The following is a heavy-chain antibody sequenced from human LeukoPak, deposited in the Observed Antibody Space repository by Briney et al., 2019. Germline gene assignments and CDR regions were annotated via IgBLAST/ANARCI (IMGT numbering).Heavy chain of an antibody. CDR1: GYTFTNYV. J-gene: IGHJ4*02. CDR3: ARDDCGDTCYPGGY. CDR2: INAGNGDT. V-gene: IGHV1-3*01. Sequence: GASVKVSCKAPGYTFTNYVIHWVRQAPGQRPEWMGWINAGNGDTKYSHHFQGRVTITRDTSASTAYMEMSSLTSEDTALYHCARDDCGDTCYPGGYWGQGTMVTVSS. D-gene: IGHD2-21*01.